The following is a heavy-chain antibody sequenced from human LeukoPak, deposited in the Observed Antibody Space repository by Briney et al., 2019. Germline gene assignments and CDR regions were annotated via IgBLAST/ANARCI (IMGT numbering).Heavy chain of an antibody. J-gene: IGHJ4*02. Sequence: PSGTLSLTCAVSGGSISSSNWWSWVRQPPGKGLEWIGEIYHSGSTNYNTSLKSRVTISVDKSKNQFSLKLSSVTAADTAVYYCARKQYLAPYYFDYWGQGTLVTVSA. V-gene: IGHV4-4*02. CDR1: GGSISSSNW. D-gene: IGHD6-13*01. CDR3: ARKQYLAPYYFDY. CDR2: IYHSGST.